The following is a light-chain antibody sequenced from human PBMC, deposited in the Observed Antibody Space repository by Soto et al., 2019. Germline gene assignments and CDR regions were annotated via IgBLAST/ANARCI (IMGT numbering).Light chain of an antibody. CDR3: QAYDSRSASKV. V-gene: IGLV1-40*01. CDR1: NSNIGAGYD. CDR2: GNK. Sequence: QSVLTQPPSVSGAPGQMVTISCSWSNSNIGAGYDVHWYQQLPGAAPTLLIYGNKNRPSGVPDRFSGSRSGTSASLAITGLQSDDEADYYCQAYDSRSASKVFGSGTKVTVL. J-gene: IGLJ1*01.